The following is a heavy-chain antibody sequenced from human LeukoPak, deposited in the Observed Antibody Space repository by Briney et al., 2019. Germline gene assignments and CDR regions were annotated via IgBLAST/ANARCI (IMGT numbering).Heavy chain of an antibody. CDR3: ARLYGSSGFFDY. D-gene: IGHD3-22*01. Sequence: SETLSLTCTVSGGSISSYYWSWIRQPPGKGLEWIGYIYYSGSTNYNPSLKSRVTISVDTSKNQFSLKLSSVTAADTAVYYCARLYGSSGFFDYWGQGTLVTVSS. J-gene: IGHJ4*02. CDR2: IYYSGST. CDR1: GGSISSYY. V-gene: IGHV4-59*08.